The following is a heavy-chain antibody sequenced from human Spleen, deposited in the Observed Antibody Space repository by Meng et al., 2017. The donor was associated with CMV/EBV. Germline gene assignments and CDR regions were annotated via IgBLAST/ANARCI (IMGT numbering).Heavy chain of an antibody. V-gene: IGHV1-69*05. CDR2: IIPIFGIA. Sequence: SVKVSCKASGYTFTTFYMHWLRQAPGQGLEWMGGIIPIFGIANYAQKFQGRVTITTDESTSTAYMELSSLRSEDTAVYYCAREALDYWGQGTLVTVSS. CDR3: AREALDY. J-gene: IGHJ4*02. CDR1: GYTFTTFY.